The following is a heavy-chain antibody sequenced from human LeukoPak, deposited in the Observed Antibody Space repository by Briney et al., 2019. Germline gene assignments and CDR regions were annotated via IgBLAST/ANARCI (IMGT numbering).Heavy chain of an antibody. V-gene: IGHV3-23*01. CDR2: ISGSGGSI. CDR1: GFTFSSYA. Sequence: GGSLRLSCAASGFTFSSYAMSWVRQAPGKGLEWVSAISGSGGSIYYADSVKGRFTISRDSAKNSLYPQMNSLRAEDTAVYYCARFRTWGDKAFDYWGQGTLVTVFS. CDR3: ARFRTWGDKAFDY. D-gene: IGHD2-21*02. J-gene: IGHJ4*02.